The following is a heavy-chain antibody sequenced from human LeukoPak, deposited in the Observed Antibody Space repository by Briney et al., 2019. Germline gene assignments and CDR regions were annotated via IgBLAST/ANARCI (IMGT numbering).Heavy chain of an antibody. CDR1: GGSISSYY. CDR2: IYTSGST. D-gene: IGHD3-22*01. CDR3: ARNFYASSGYYLDDFYFDF. J-gene: IGHJ4*02. Sequence: TPSETLSLTCTVSGGSISSYYWSWIRQPPGKGLEWIGYIYTSGSTNYNPSLKSRVTISVDTSKNQFSLKLSSVTAADTAVYYCARNFYASSGYYLDDFYFDFWGQGTLVTVSS. V-gene: IGHV4-4*09.